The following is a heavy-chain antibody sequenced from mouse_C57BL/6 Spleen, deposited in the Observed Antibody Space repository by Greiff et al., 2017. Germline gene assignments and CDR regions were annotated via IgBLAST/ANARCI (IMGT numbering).Heavy chain of an antibody. Sequence: QVQLQQSGAELVKPGASVKLSCKASGYTFTSYWMHWVKQRPGQGLEWIGMIHPNSGSTNYNEKFKSKATLTVDKSSSTAYMQLSSLTSEDSAVYYCARPNYGNYDYFDYWGQGTTLTVSS. D-gene: IGHD2-1*01. CDR3: ARPNYGNYDYFDY. J-gene: IGHJ2*01. V-gene: IGHV1-64*01. CDR1: GYTFTSYW. CDR2: IHPNSGST.